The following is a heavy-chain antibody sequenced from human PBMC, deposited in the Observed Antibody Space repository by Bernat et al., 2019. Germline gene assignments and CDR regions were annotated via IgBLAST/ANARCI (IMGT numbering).Heavy chain of an antibody. V-gene: IGHV3-74*01. CDR1: GLTFSSNW. Sequence: EVQLVESGGGLVQPGGSLRLSCAASGLTFSSNWMHWVRQAPGKGLVWVSRINSDGSSTSYADSVKGRFTISRDNAKNTLYLQMNSLRAEDTAVYYCARDRVDTAMVPPLNWFDPWGQGTLVTVSS. D-gene: IGHD5-18*01. CDR3: ARDRVDTAMVPPLNWFDP. J-gene: IGHJ5*02. CDR2: INSDGSST.